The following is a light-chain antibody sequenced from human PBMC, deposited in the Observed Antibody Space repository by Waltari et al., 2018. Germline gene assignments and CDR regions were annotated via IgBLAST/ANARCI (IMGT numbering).Light chain of an antibody. Sequence: SALTQPASVSGSPGQSVTIFCAVTSNDVGGDNAVSCYQEHPGQAPRVIIYDVSDRPSGVSDRFSGSKSGNTASLTISGLQAEDEADYYCSSQSSNDVVLFGGGTKLTVL. CDR1: SNDVGGDNA. J-gene: IGLJ2*01. CDR2: DVS. V-gene: IGLV2-14*01. CDR3: SSQSSNDVVL.